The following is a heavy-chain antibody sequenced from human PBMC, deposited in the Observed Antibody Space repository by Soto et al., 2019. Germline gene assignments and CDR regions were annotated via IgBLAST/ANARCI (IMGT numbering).Heavy chain of an antibody. J-gene: IGHJ4*02. CDR1: GFSFTTYA. CDR2: ISDDGSIK. D-gene: IGHD5-18*01. V-gene: IGHV3-30-3*01. Sequence: QPGGSLRLSCAASGFSFTTYAMHWVRQAPGKGLEWVAVISDDGSIKYYADSVKGRFTISRDNSKNTFYLQMNSLRGDDTALYYCARAIETAMDPCDYWGRGALVTVSS. CDR3: ARAIETAMDPCDY.